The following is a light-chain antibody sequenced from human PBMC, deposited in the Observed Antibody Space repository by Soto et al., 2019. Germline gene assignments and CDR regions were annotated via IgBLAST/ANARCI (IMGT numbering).Light chain of an antibody. CDR2: GTS. Sequence: EIVLTQSPGTLSLSPGERATLSCRASQSVRSTYLAWYQQKPGQAPRLLIYGTSSRATGIPDRFSGSGSGTDFTLIISRLEPEDFAVYYCQQYDGSPRTFGQATTADNK. J-gene: IGKJ1*01. CDR1: QSVRSTY. V-gene: IGKV3-20*01. CDR3: QQYDGSPRT.